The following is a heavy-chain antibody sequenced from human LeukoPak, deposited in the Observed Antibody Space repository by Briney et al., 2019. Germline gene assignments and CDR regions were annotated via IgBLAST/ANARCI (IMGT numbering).Heavy chain of an antibody. CDR1: GLTFSRSW. J-gene: IGHJ4*02. CDR2: INSDGSST. CDR3: ARAEIYYYGSGSPDY. Sequence: GGSLRLSCAASGLTFSRSWMHWVRQAPGKGLVWVSRINSDGSSTNYADSVKGRFTISRDNAKNTLYLQMNSLRAEDTAVYYCARAEIYYYGSGSPDYGGQGTLVTVSS. D-gene: IGHD3-10*01. V-gene: IGHV3-74*01.